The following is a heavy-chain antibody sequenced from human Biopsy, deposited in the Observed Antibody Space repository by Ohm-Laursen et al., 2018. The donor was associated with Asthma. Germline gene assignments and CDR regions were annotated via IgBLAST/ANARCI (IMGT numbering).Heavy chain of an antibody. CDR2: IYYSGST. Sequence: SDTLSLTCTVSGGSISSSSYYWGWIRRPPGKGLEFTGTIYYSGSTYYNPSLKSRVTLSVDASKNQFSLKLTPVTAADTAVYYCVSPPGYWGQGTRVTVSS. J-gene: IGHJ4*02. CDR1: GGSISSSSYY. CDR3: VSPPGY. V-gene: IGHV4-39*01.